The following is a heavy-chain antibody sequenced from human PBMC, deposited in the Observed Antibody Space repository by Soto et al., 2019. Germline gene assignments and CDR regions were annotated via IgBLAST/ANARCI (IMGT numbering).Heavy chain of an antibody. D-gene: IGHD2-8*02. J-gene: IGHJ4*02. CDR2: LTGSGGNT. Sequence: EVQLLESGGGLVQPGGSLRLSCAASGFIFSSFGMGWVRQAPGKGLEWVSGLTGSGGNTYHADSVKGRFTISRDNSKNTLYLQMHSRRAEDTAVYYCATFEGSGELGVVYYFDYWGQGTLVTVSS. V-gene: IGHV3-23*01. CDR1: GFIFSSFG. CDR3: ATFEGSGELGVVYYFDY.